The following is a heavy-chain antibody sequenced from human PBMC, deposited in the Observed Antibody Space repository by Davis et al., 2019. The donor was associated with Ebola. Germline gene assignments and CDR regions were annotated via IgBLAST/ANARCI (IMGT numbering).Heavy chain of an antibody. Sequence: GESLKISCAASGFTVSSNYMSWVRQAPGKGLEWVSVIYSGGSTYYADSVKGRFTISRDNSKNTLYLQMNSLRAEDTAVYYCARDLGRVATIGFDYWGQGTLVTVSS. V-gene: IGHV3-53*01. D-gene: IGHD5-12*01. CDR3: ARDLGRVATIGFDY. J-gene: IGHJ4*02. CDR2: IYSGGST. CDR1: GFTVSSNY.